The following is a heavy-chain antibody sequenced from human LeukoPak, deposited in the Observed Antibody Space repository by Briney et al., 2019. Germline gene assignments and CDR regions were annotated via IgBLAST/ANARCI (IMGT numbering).Heavy chain of an antibody. CDR1: GFTFNDSA. Sequence: GGSLRLSCVASGFTFNDSAMHWVRQASGKGLEWVGRIRSRPNNYATSYAASVKGRFTISRDDSKNTLYLQMNSLRAEDTAVYYCARGGGSSGWAVPAFDIWGQGTMVTVSS. D-gene: IGHD6-19*01. J-gene: IGHJ3*02. CDR3: ARGGGSSGWAVPAFDI. CDR2: IRSRPNNYAT. V-gene: IGHV3-73*01.